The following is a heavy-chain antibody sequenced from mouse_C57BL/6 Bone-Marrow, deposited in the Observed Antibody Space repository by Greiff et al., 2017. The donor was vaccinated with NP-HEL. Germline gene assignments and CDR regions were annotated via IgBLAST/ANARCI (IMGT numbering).Heavy chain of an antibody. J-gene: IGHJ2*01. CDR3: ARQRAKLYFDY. Sequence: EVKLMESGGGLVQPGGSLKLSCAASGFTFSDYYMYWVRQTPEKRLEWVAYISNGGGSTYYPDTVKGRFTISRDNAKNTLYLQMSRLKSEDTAMYYCARQRAKLYFDYWGQGTTLTVSS. V-gene: IGHV5-12*01. D-gene: IGHD1-1*01. CDR2: ISNGGGST. CDR1: GFTFSDYY.